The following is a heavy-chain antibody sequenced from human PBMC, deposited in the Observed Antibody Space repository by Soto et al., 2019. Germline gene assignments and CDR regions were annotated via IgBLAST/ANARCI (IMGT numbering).Heavy chain of an antibody. CDR1: GFSFTSSA. CDR2: IVVGSGNT. D-gene: IGHD3-22*01. V-gene: IGHV1-58*01. CDR3: AADPYYYDSSNYYSFDY. J-gene: IGHJ4*02. Sequence: SVKVSCNTSGFSFTSSALQWVRQARGQRLEWIGWIVVGSGNTNFAQKFQERVTITRDMSTSTAYMELSSLRSEDTAVYYCAADPYYYDSSNYYSFDYWGQGTLVTVS.